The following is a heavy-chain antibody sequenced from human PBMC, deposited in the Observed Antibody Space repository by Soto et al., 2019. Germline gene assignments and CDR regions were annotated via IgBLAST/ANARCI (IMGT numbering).Heavy chain of an antibody. V-gene: IGHV1-69*06. Sequence: SVKVSCKASGGTFSSYAISWVRQAPGQGLEWMGGIIPIFGTANYAQKFQGRVTMTEDTSTDTAYMELSSLRSEDTAVYYCAGYGSAGFVFDYWGQGTLVTVS. J-gene: IGHJ4*02. CDR2: IIPIFGTA. D-gene: IGHD3-10*01. CDR3: AGYGSAGFVFDY. CDR1: GGTFSSYA.